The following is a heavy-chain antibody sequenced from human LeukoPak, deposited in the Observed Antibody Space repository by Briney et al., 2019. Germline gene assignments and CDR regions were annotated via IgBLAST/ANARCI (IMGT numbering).Heavy chain of an antibody. J-gene: IGHJ4*02. CDR2: ISAYNGNT. D-gene: IGHD6-19*01. Sequence: ASVKVSCKASGYTFTSYGISWERQAPGQGLEWLAWISAYNGNTDYAQNVQGRLTMTTDTSTNTAYMELRSLRSDDTAIYYCARDRSGSSFFPYYFEYWGQGTLVTVSS. CDR3: ARDRSGSSFFPYYFEY. V-gene: IGHV1-18*01. CDR1: GYTFTSYG.